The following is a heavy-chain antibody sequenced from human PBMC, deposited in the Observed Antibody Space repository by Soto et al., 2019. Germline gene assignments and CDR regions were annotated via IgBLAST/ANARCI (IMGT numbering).Heavy chain of an antibody. J-gene: IGHJ3*02. D-gene: IGHD3-22*01. CDR2: INAGNGNT. CDR1: GYTFTSYA. Sequence: ASVKVSCKASGYTFTSYAMHWVRQAPGQRQERKGRINAGNGNTKYSQKFQGRVTITRDTSASTAYMELSSLRSEDTAVYYCARGSYYYDSSGYYTGAFDIWGQGTMVTVS. V-gene: IGHV1-3*01. CDR3: ARGSYYYDSSGYYTGAFDI.